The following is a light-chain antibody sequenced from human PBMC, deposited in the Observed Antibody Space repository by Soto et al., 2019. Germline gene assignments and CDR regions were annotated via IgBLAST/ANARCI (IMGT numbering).Light chain of an antibody. CDR2: IDN. CDR1: SSNLGGHT. Sequence: QSVLTQPPSASGTPGQRGIISCSGSSSNLGGHTLNWYQHLPGTAPKLLIYIDNQRPSGIPDRFSGSRSGTSASLAIIGLQSEDEAHYYCAAWDDSLNGVVFGGGTKLTVL. J-gene: IGLJ3*02. V-gene: IGLV1-44*01. CDR3: AAWDDSLNGVV.